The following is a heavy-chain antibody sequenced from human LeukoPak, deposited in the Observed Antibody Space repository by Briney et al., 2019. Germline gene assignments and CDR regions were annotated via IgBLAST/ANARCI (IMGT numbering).Heavy chain of an antibody. V-gene: IGHV1-8*01. Sequence: ASVKVSCKASGYTFTSYDINWVRQATGQGLEWMGWMNPNSGNTGYAQKFQGRVTMTRNTSISTAYMELSSLRSEDTAVYYCVRGHFTMIVGQGWFDPWGQGTLVTVSS. CDR3: VRGHFTMIVGQGWFDP. CDR1: GYTFTSYD. D-gene: IGHD3-22*01. J-gene: IGHJ5*02. CDR2: MNPNSGNT.